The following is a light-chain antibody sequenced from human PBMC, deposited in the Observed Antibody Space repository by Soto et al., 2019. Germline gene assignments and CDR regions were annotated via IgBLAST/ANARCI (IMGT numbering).Light chain of an antibody. CDR1: KLGDKY. CDR3: QAWDSGTVV. Sequence: SYELTQPPSVSVSPGQTARITCSGDKLGDKYVSWYQHKPGQSPVLVIYQDIKRPSGIPERISGSNSENTATLIISGTQTVDEGDYYCQAWDSGTVVFGGGTKLTVL. J-gene: IGLJ2*01. V-gene: IGLV3-1*01. CDR2: QDI.